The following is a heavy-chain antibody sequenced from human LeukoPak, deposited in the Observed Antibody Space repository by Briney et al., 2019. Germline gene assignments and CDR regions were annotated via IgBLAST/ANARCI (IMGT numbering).Heavy chain of an antibody. CDR1: GFTFSSYA. V-gene: IGHV3-23*01. J-gene: IGHJ6*02. CDR3: ARAAHTTYVLGRYYYYAMDV. Sequence: PGGSLRLSCTASGFTFSSYAMSWVRQAPGKGLEWVSTISGNGGSTFYADSVKGRFTISSDNPKNTLYLQMDSLRAEDTAVYYCARAAHTTYVLGRYYYYAMDVWGQGTTVTVSS. CDR2: ISGNGGST. D-gene: IGHD3-10*01.